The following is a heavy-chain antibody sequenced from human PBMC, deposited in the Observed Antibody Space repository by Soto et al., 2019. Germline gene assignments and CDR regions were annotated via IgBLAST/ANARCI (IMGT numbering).Heavy chain of an antibody. J-gene: IGHJ6*02. CDR3: AKGRYPYPSPMDV. Sequence: EVQLLESGGGLVQPGGSLRLACVDSEFTFKVCAMTWVRQAPGKGLEWVSAIGSSGGRTYYADSVKGRFTISRDNDQNTVYLQMNNLRAEDTAIYYCAKGRYPYPSPMDVWGQGTTVIVTS. D-gene: IGHD2-2*02. CDR2: IGSSGGRT. V-gene: IGHV3-23*01. CDR1: EFTFKVCA.